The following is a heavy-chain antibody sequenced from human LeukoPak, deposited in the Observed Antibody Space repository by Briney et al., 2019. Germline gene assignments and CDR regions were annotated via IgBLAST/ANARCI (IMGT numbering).Heavy chain of an antibody. D-gene: IGHD1-26*01. Sequence: SGTLSLTCAVSGGSVSSSNWWSWVRQPPGKGLEWIGEIYHSGSTNYNPSLKSRVTVSVDKSKNQFSLKLSSVTAADTAVYYCARTGRVGATLYYYGMDVWGQGTTVTVS. CDR3: ARTGRVGATLYYYGMDV. CDR1: GGSVSSSNW. V-gene: IGHV4-4*02. CDR2: IYHSGST. J-gene: IGHJ6*02.